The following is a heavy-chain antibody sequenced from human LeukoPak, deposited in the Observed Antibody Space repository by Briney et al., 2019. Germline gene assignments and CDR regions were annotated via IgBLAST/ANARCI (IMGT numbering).Heavy chain of an antibody. CDR1: GGTFSSCA. D-gene: IGHD3-10*01. Sequence: SVKVSCKASGGTFSSCAINWVRQAPGQGLEWMGGIIPIFGTANYAQKFQGRVTITADKSTSTAYMELSSLRSEDTAVYYCASRLDYYGSSIGEGFYFDYWGQGTLVTVSS. CDR2: IIPIFGTA. J-gene: IGHJ4*02. V-gene: IGHV1-69*06. CDR3: ASRLDYYGSSIGEGFYFDY.